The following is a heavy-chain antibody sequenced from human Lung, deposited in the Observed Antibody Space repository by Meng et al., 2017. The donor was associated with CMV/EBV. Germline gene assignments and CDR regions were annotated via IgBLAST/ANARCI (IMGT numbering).Heavy chain of an antibody. CDR3: IWNDLGDY. D-gene: IGHD1-1*01. V-gene: IGHV3-15*01. CDR2: IKSKTDGETA. Sequence: ELQLVESGGDSVKPGGSLRLSCAGSGFTFSNAWMSWVRQAPGKGLEWVGRIKSKTDGETADYNAPVKGRFTISRDDSKNTLYLQMNSLKTEDTAIYYCIWNDLGDYWGQGTLVTVSS. J-gene: IGHJ4*02. CDR1: GFTFSNAW.